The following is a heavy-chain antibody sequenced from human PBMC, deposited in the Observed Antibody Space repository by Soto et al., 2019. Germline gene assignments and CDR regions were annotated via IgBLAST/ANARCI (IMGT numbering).Heavy chain of an antibody. Sequence: ASVKVSCKTSEHTFTSYYMHWVRQAPGQGLEWMAIINPAGGGTTYAQKFQGRVTMTRDTSTSTVYMELSSLRSEDTAVYHCARADGSGWYAVEFWGQGTLVTVST. V-gene: IGHV1-46*01. CDR3: ARADGSGWYAVEF. CDR1: EHTFTSYY. D-gene: IGHD6-19*01. J-gene: IGHJ4*02. CDR2: INPAGGGT.